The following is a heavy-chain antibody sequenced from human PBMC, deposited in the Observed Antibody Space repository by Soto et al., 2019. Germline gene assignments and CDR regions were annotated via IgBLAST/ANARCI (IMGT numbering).Heavy chain of an antibody. Sequence: QVQLVESGGGVVQPGRSLRLSCAASGFTFSSYAMHWVRQAPGKGLEWVAVISYDGSDKYYADSVNGRFTISRDNSKNTLNLQMTSLRADDTAVYYWANAMGELSPESYGYWGQGTLITVSS. V-gene: IGHV3-30*18. J-gene: IGHJ4*02. CDR1: GFTFSSYA. CDR2: ISYDGSDK. CDR3: ANAMGELSPESYGY. D-gene: IGHD3-16*02.